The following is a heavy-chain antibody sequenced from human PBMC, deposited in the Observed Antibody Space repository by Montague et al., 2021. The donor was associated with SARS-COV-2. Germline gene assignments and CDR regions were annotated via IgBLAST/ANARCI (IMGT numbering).Heavy chain of an antibody. CDR3: ARDPFWSGCLFDL. Sequence: SLRLSCAASGFTFNSHGMHWVRQTPVKGLEWVAFIWFDASNKYYGDSVKGRFTISRDNSKNTLYLQMNTLRPEDTAVYYCARDPFWSGCLFDLWGQGTPVTVSS. CDR2: IWFDASNK. V-gene: IGHV3-33*01. D-gene: IGHD3-3*01. CDR1: GFTFNSHG. J-gene: IGHJ4*02.